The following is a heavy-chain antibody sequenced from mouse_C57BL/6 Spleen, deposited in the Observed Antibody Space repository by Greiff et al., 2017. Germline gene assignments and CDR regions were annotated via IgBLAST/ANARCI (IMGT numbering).Heavy chain of an antibody. D-gene: IGHD3-2*01. V-gene: IGHV5-9*01. CDR3: ARLTDYAMDY. J-gene: IGHJ4*01. Sequence: EVPLVESGGGLVKPGGSLKLSCAASGFTFSSYTMSWVRQTPEKRLEWVATISGGGGNTYYPDSVKGRFTISRDNAKNTLYLQMSSLRSEDTALYYCARLTDYAMDYWGQGTSVTVSS. CDR1: GFTFSSYT. CDR2: ISGGGGNT.